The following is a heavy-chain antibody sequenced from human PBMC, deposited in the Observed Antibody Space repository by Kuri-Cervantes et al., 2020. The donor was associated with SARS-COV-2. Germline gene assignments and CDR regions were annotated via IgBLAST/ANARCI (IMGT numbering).Heavy chain of an antibody. CDR1: GFTFSSYE. J-gene: IGHJ2*01. Sequence: GGSLRLSCEASGFTFSSYEMNWVRQAPGKGLEWVSYISSSGSTIYYADSVKGRFTISRDNAKNSLYLQMNSLRAEDTAVYYCARVRHIAVAGLPQIYFDVWGRGTLVTVSS. CDR3: ARVRHIAVAGLPQIYFDV. D-gene: IGHD6-19*01. CDR2: ISSSGSTI. V-gene: IGHV3-48*03.